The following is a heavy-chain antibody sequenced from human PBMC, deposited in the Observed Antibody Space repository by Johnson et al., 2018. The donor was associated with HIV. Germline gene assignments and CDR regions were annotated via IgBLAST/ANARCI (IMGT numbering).Heavy chain of an antibody. J-gene: IGHJ3*02. CDR2: IWYDGSNQ. CDR1: GFTFSSSG. Sequence: QVQLVESGGGVVQPGRSLRLSSASSGFTFSSSGMHWVRPAPGKGLEWVAVIWYDGSNQYYAHSVKGRFTISRDNSKNTLYLQMISLRAEDTAVYYCARDLRWSYDAFDIWGQGTMVTVSS. V-gene: IGHV3-30*19. D-gene: IGHD5-24*01. CDR3: ARDLRWSYDAFDI.